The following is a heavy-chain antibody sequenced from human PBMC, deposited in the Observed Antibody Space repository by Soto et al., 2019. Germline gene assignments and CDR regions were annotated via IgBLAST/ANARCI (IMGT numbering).Heavy chain of an antibody. J-gene: IGHJ4*02. V-gene: IGHV3-23*01. D-gene: IGHD4-4*01. Sequence: EVQLLESGGGLVQPGGSLRLSCEASGFVFSSYAMTWVRQAPGKGLEWVSSISDTGTGTFHADSVKGRFIISRDNSKNKIYMQMHNQRAEDTDVYYCAKKGSATVSSRVNYWGQGPLVAVSS. CDR2: ISDTGTGT. CDR3: AKKGSATVSSRVNY. CDR1: GFVFSSYA.